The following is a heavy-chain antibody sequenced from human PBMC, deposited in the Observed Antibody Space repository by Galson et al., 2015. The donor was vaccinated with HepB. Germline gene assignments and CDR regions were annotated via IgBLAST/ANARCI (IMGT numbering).Heavy chain of an antibody. CDR3: AREIIAAAAPENYGMDV. CDR1: GYTFTSYA. CDR2: INAGNGNT. J-gene: IGHJ6*02. Sequence: SVKVSCKASGYTFTSYAMHWVRQAPGQRLEWMGWINAGNGNTKYSQKFQGRVTITRDTSASTAYMELSSLRSEDTAVYYCAREIIAAAAPENYGMDVWGQGTTVTVSS. D-gene: IGHD6-13*01. V-gene: IGHV1-3*01.